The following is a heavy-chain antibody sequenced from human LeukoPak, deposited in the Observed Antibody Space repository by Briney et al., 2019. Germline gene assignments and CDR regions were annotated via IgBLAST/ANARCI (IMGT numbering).Heavy chain of an antibody. J-gene: IGHJ5*02. Sequence: GASVKVSCKASGYTFTSYDINWVRQAPGQGLEWMGWMNPNSGNTAYAQKFQSRVTMTRNTSISTAYMELSSLRSEDTAVYYCARGRLLYYYGSGSIFNWFDPWGQGTLVTVSS. CDR1: GYTFTSYD. V-gene: IGHV1-8*01. CDR2: MNPNSGNT. CDR3: ARGRLLYYYGSGSIFNWFDP. D-gene: IGHD3-10*01.